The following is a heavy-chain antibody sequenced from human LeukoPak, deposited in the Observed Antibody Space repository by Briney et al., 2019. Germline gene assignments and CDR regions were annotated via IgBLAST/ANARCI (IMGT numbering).Heavy chain of an antibody. CDR2: IYTSGST. J-gene: IGHJ6*03. CDR1: GGSISSYY. Sequence: SETLSLTCTVSGGSISSYYWSWIRQPPGKGLEWIGYIYTSGSTNYNPSLKRRVTISVDTSKNQFSLKLSSVTAADTAVYYCARHWGYYYYYMDVWGKGTTVTVSS. V-gene: IGHV4-4*09. CDR3: ARHWGYYYYYMDV. D-gene: IGHD3-16*01.